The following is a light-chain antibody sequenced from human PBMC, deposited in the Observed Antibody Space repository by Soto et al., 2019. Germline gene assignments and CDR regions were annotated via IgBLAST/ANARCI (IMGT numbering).Light chain of an antibody. CDR2: AAS. V-gene: IGKV1-39*01. J-gene: IGKJ3*01. CDR1: QSISSY. CDR3: QQSYSYRFT. Sequence: DIQMTQSPSSLSASVGDRVTITCRASQSISSYLNWYQQKPGKAPKLLIYAASSLQSGVPSRFSCSGYGTEFTLTISSLQPEDFASYYCQQSYSYRFTFGPGTKVDIK.